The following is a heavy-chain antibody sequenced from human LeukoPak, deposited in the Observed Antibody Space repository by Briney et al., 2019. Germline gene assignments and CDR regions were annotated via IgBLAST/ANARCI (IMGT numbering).Heavy chain of an antibody. J-gene: IGHJ6*03. CDR3: ARREVAAFPYYYYYMDV. CDR2: INPNSGGT. Sequence: ASVKVSCKASGYTFTGYYMHWVRQAPGQGLEWMGRINPNSGGTNYAQKFQGRVTMTRDTPISTAYMELSRLRSDDTAVYYCARREVAAFPYYYYYMDVWGKGTTVTVSS. D-gene: IGHD2-15*01. CDR1: GYTFTGYY. V-gene: IGHV1-2*06.